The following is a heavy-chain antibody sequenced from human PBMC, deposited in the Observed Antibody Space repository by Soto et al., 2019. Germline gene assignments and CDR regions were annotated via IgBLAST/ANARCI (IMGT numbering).Heavy chain of an antibody. J-gene: IGHJ5*02. CDR3: ARGRQDIIVEPAPSWFDP. CDR2: ITHSGST. Sequence: QVQLQQWGAGLLKPSETLSLTCAVYGGSFSGYYWTWIRQPPGKGLEWIAEITHSGSTNYNPSLKSRLTISVDTSKNHFSLRITSVAAADTALSYCARGRQDIIVEPAPSWFDPWGQGTLVTVSS. D-gene: IGHD2-2*01. V-gene: IGHV4-34*01. CDR1: GGSFSGYY.